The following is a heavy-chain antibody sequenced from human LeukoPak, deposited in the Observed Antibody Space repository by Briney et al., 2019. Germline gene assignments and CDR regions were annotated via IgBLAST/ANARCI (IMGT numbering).Heavy chain of an antibody. CDR2: IYYSGST. CDR3: ARGRERRPDAFDI. J-gene: IGHJ3*02. V-gene: IGHV4-59*01. CDR1: GGSISSYY. D-gene: IGHD1-1*01. Sequence: PSETLSVTCTVSGGSISSYYWSWIRQPPGKGLEWIGYIYYSGSTNYNPSLKSRVTISVDTSKNQFSLKLSSVTAADTAVYYCARGRERRPDAFDIWGQGTMVTVSS.